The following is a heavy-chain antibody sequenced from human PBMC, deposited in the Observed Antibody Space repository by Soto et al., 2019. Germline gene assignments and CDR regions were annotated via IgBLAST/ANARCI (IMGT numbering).Heavy chain of an antibody. CDR2: IYDSGRT. Sequence: PSETLSLTCTVSGDSISTYYWSWIRQPPGKGLEWIGDIYDSGRTNYNPSLKSRVTISVDTSKNQFSLELTSVSPADTAVYCCARGVREECSNGVCYRTRNYYFDHWGQGTLVTVSS. D-gene: IGHD2-8*01. V-gene: IGHV4-59*01. J-gene: IGHJ4*02. CDR3: ARGVREECSNGVCYRTRNYYFDH. CDR1: GDSISTYY.